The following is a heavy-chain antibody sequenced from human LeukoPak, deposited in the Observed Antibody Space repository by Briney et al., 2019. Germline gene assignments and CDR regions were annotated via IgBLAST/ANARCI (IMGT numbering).Heavy chain of an antibody. CDR1: GGSISSGGYS. J-gene: IGHJ6*03. V-gene: IGHV4-30-4*07. Sequence: PSETLSLTCAVSGGSISSGGYSWSWIRQPPGKGLEWIGYIYYSGSTYYNPSLKSRVTISVDTSKNQFSLKLSSVTAADTAVYYCARGHSIEPYYYYYYMDVWGKGTTVTVSS. D-gene: IGHD4-11*01. CDR3: ARGHSIEPYYYYYYMDV. CDR2: IYYSGST.